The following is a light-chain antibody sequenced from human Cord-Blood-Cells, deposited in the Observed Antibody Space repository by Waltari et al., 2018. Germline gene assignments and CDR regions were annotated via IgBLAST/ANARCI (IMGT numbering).Light chain of an antibody. CDR3: QQRSNWPPLT. CDR2: DAS. CDR1: QSVSSY. Sequence: EIVLTQSPATLSLSPGERATLSCRASQSVSSYLAWYQQKPGQAPRLLIYDASNRATGMPDRCSGSGSGTDFTLTISSLEPEDCAVYCCQQRSNWPPLTFGGGTKVEIK. V-gene: IGKV3-11*01. J-gene: IGKJ4*01.